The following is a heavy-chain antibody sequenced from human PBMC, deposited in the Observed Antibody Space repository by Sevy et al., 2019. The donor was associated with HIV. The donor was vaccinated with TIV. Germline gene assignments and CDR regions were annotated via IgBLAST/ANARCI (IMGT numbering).Heavy chain of an antibody. CDR3: ARGHFWSGYYYYGMDV. CDR2: IYTSGST. CDR1: GGSISTYY. J-gene: IGHJ6*02. V-gene: IGHV4-4*07. D-gene: IGHD3-3*02. Sequence: SETLSLTCTVSGGSISTYYWSWIRQPAGKGLEWIGRIYTSGSTNYNPSLKSRVTMSVDTSKNQFSLKLSSVTAADTAVYYCARGHFWSGYYYYGMDVRGQGTTVTVSS.